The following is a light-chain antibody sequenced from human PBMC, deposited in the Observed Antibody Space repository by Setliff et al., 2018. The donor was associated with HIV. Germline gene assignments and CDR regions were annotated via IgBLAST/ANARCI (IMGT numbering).Light chain of an antibody. Sequence: QSVLTQPASVSGSPGQSITISCTGTSSDVGGYNYVSWYQQQPGKAPKLMGYDVSNRPSGVSDRFSGSKSGNTASLTISGLQAEDEADYYCSSYTTTIHVLFGGGTKVTVL. CDR3: SSYTTTIHVL. J-gene: IGLJ2*01. V-gene: IGLV2-14*03. CDR1: SSDVGGYNY. CDR2: DVS.